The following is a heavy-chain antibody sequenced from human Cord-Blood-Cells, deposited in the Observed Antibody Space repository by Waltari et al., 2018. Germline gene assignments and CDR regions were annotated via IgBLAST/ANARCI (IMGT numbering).Heavy chain of an antibody. D-gene: IGHD2-2*01. J-gene: IGHJ3*02. CDR1: GLPFSSYA. V-gene: IGHV3-23*01. CDR2: ISGSGGSK. Sequence: EVQLLESGGGLVQPGGSLRLSCAASGLPFSSYAISWVHQDPGKGLEWVSAISGSGGSKYDACSVNGRCTISRDKSKNTLYLQMNILRADDTAVYYCAKHSVVVPAADAFDIWGQGTMVTVSS. CDR3: AKHSVVVPAADAFDI.